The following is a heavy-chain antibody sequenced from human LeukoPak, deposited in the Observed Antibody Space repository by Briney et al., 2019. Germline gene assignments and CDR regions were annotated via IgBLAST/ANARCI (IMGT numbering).Heavy chain of an antibody. CDR3: ASMAGGSWANYYYYYMDV. CDR1: GYTFTSYG. J-gene: IGHJ6*03. Sequence: ASVKVSCRASGYTFTSYGISWVRQAPGQGLEWMGWISAYNGNTNYAQKLQGRVTMTTDTSTSTAYMELRSLRSDGTAVYYCASMAGGSWANYYYYYMDVWGKGTTVTVSS. D-gene: IGHD6-13*01. V-gene: IGHV1-18*01. CDR2: ISAYNGNT.